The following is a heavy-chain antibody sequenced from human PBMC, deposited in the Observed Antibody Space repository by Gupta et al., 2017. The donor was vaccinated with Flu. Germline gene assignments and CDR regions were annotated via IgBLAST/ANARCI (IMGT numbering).Heavy chain of an antibody. CDR2: ISWNSGSI. CDR1: GFTFDDYA. V-gene: IGHV3-9*01. J-gene: IGHJ4*02. CDR3: AKDQSPGGLGYDSSGPFDY. D-gene: IGHD3-22*01. Sequence: EVQLVESGGGLVQPGRSLRLSCAASGFTFDDYAMHWVRQAPGKGLEWVSGISWNSGSIGYADSVKGRFTISRDNAKNSLYLQMNSLRAEDTALYYCAKDQSPGGLGYDSSGPFDYWGQGTLVTVSS.